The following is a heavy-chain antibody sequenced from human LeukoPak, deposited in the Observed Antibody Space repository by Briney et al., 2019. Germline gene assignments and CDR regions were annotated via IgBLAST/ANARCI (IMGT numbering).Heavy chain of an antibody. J-gene: IGHJ3*02. Sequence: PSETLSLTCTVSGGSISSYYWSWIRQPPGKGLEWIGYIYYSGSTNYNPSLKSRVTISVDTSKNQFSLKLSSVTAADTAVYYCARASPVLDAFDIWGQGTMVTVSS. CDR1: GGSISSYY. CDR2: IYYSGST. CDR3: ARASPVLDAFDI. V-gene: IGHV4-59*08.